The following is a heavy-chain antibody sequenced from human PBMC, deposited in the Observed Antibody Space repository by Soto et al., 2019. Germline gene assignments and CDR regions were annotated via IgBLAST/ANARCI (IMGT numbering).Heavy chain of an antibody. V-gene: IGHV4-59*08. J-gene: IGHJ4*02. D-gene: IGHD3-3*01. Sequence: QVQLQESGPGLVKPSETLSLTCSVSGGSIGSYYWSWIRQPPGKGLEWIGYIYYSGSTNYNPSLKSRVTISVDTSTTQFSLKLRSVTAADTAVYYCARGGWRQIDYWGQGTLVTVSS. CDR1: GGSIGSYY. CDR2: IYYSGST. CDR3: ARGGWRQIDY.